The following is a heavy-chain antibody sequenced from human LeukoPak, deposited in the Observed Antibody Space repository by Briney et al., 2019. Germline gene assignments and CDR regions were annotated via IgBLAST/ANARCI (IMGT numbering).Heavy chain of an antibody. Sequence: GGSLRLSCAASGFTFSAYEMSWVRQAPGKGLEWVSAISGSGGSTYYADSVKGRFTISRDNSKNTLYLQMNSLRAEDTAVYSCANGNGDYYDWFDPWGQGTLVTVSS. CDR2: ISGSGGST. CDR3: ANGNGDYYDWFDP. D-gene: IGHD4-17*01. CDR1: GFTFSAYE. J-gene: IGHJ5*02. V-gene: IGHV3-23*01.